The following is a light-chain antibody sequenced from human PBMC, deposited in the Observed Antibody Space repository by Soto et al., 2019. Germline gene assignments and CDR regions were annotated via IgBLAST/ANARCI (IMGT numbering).Light chain of an antibody. CDR2: GAS. CDR1: QSVSSN. J-gene: IGKJ1*01. CDR3: HHYYSNPQT. Sequence: EIVMTQSPATLSVSPGERATLSCRASQSVSSNLAWYQQKPGQAPRLLIYGASTRATGIPARFSGSGSGTEFTLTISSLQSEDFAVYYCHHYYSNPQTFGQGTRVEIK. V-gene: IGKV3-15*01.